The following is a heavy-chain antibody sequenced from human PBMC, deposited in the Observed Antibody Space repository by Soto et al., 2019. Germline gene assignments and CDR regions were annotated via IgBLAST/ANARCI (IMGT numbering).Heavy chain of an antibody. CDR3: ARESGYELPY. V-gene: IGHV3-48*03. J-gene: IGHJ4*01. Sequence: GGSLRRSCAASGFTYSSYEMHWVRQAPGKGLEWVSYISGSGSTFYYAVSVKGRFTISRDNAKNSLYLQMNSLRAEDTAVYYCARESGYELPYWGRGTLVTVSS. CDR1: GFTYSSYE. CDR2: ISGSGSTF. D-gene: IGHD5-12*01.